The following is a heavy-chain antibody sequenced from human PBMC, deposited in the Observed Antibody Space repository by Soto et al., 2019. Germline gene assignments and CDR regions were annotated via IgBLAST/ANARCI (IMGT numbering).Heavy chain of an antibody. V-gene: IGHV3-72*01. J-gene: IGHJ3*02. CDR3: ARVGGLDAFDI. CDR2: TRNKANSYTT. CDR1: GFNFSDYY. Sequence: GGSLRLSCAASGFNFSDYYMGWIRQAPGKGLEWVGRTRNKANSYTTEYAASVKGRFTISRDDSKNSLYLQMNSLKTEDTAVYYCARVGGLDAFDIWGQGTMVTVSS. D-gene: IGHD3-10*01.